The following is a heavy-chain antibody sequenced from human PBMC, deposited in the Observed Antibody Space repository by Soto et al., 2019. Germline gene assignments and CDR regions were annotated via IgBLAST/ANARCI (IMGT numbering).Heavy chain of an antibody. J-gene: IGHJ4*02. Sequence: QVQLVQSGAEVKKPGSSVKVSCKASGGIFSSYAISWLRQAPGQGLEWMGAVIPILGQAYYAQDLQDLVSITADESTRTTYMELSSLRSEDTAVYFCARVGGIGAPPGTDYWGQGSLVTVSS. CDR1: GGIFSSYA. CDR2: VIPILGQA. CDR3: ARVGGIGAPPGTDY. V-gene: IGHV1-69*01. D-gene: IGHD3-10*01.